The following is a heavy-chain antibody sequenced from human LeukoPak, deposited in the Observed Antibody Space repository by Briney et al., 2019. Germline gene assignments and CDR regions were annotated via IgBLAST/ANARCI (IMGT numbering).Heavy chain of an antibody. CDR2: ISYDGNNE. CDR1: GFTFSTYG. CDR3: AKDPKYGDYGDYFDH. D-gene: IGHD4-17*01. V-gene: IGHV3-30*18. J-gene: IGHJ4*02. Sequence: GGSLRLSCEASGFTFSTYGMHWVRQAPGKGLEWVAVISYDGNNEFYADSVKGRFTISRDTSKNTLYLQMNSLRAEDTAVYYCAKDPKYGDYGDYFDHWGQGTLVTVSS.